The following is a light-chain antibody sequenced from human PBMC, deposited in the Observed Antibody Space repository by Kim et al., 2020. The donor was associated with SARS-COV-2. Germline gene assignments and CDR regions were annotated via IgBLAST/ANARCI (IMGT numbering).Light chain of an antibody. CDR1: QSVGSY. Sequence: LSPGERATLSCRASQSVGSYLAWYQQKRGQAPRLLMYDVSNRATGIPARFSGSGSGTDFTLTISRLEPEDFAVYYCQQYGGSTLTFGGGTKVDIK. CDR2: DVS. V-gene: IGKV3-20*01. J-gene: IGKJ4*01. CDR3: QQYGGSTLT.